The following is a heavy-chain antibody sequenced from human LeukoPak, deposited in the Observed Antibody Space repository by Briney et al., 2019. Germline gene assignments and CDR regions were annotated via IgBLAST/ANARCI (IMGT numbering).Heavy chain of an antibody. Sequence: GGSLRLSCAASGLTFSRDDMHWVRQAPGKGLEWVAFIRYDGSNKYYADSVKRRFTISRDNSKNTLYLHMNSLRAEDTALYYCAKDAKFLVVVPPIDFWGQGTLVTVSS. D-gene: IGHD3-22*01. V-gene: IGHV3-30*02. CDR3: AKDAKFLVVVPPIDF. CDR1: GLTFSRDD. CDR2: IRYDGSNK. J-gene: IGHJ4*02.